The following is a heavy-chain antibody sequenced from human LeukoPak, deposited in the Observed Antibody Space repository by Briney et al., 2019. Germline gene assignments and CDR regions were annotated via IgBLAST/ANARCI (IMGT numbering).Heavy chain of an antibody. Sequence: GGSLRLSCAASGFTFSSYGMHWVRQAPGKGLEWVSGISWNSGSIGYADSVKGRFTISRDNAKNSPYLQMNSLRAEDTALYYCAKDSGSYGGSPGDWGQGTLVTVSS. CDR2: ISWNSGSI. V-gene: IGHV3-9*01. CDR3: AKDSGSYGGSPGD. D-gene: IGHD4/OR15-4a*01. J-gene: IGHJ4*02. CDR1: GFTFSSYG.